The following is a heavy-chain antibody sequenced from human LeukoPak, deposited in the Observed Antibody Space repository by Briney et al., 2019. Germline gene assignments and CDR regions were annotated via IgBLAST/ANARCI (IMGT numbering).Heavy chain of an antibody. CDR1: GGSFSGYY. D-gene: IGHD6-19*01. Sequence: KSSETLSLTCAVYGGSFSGYYWSWIRQPPGKGLEWIGEINHSGSTNYNPSLKSRVTISVDTSKNQFSLKLSSVTAADTAVYYCARDQRAGKYYYYGMDVWGQGTTVTVSS. CDR3: ARDQRAGKYYYYGMDV. V-gene: IGHV4-34*01. J-gene: IGHJ6*02. CDR2: INHSGST.